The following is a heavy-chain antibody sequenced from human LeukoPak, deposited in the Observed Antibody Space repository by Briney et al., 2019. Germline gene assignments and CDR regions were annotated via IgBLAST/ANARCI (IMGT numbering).Heavy chain of an antibody. CDR1: GGSISSSNW. J-gene: IGHJ5*02. V-gene: IGHV4-4*02. CDR3: ARQHYLGELSLPWFDP. D-gene: IGHD3-16*02. CDR2: IYHSGST. Sequence: PSGTLSLTCAVSGGSISSSNWWSWVRQPPGKGLEWIGEIYHSGSTNYNPSLKSRVTISVDKSKNQFSLKLSSVTATDTAMYYCARQHYLGELSLPWFDPWGQGTLVTVSS.